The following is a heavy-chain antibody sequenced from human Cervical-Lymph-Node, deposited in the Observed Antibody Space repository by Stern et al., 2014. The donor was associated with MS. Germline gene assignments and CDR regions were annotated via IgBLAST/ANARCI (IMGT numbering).Heavy chain of an antibody. V-gene: IGHV3-7*01. CDR3: AREPYGMDV. J-gene: IGHJ6*02. CDR1: GFTFSGHW. CDR2: IKQDGSEK. Sequence: EVQLLESGGGLVQPGGSLRLSCAASGFTFSGHWMNWVRQAPGKGLEWVANIKQDGSEKYYVDSVKGRFTISRDNAKNSLYLQMNSLRAEDTAMYYCAREPYGMDVWGRGTTVTVSS.